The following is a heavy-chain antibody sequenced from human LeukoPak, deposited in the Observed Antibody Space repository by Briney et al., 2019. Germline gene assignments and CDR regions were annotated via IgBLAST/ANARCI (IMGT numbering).Heavy chain of an antibody. CDR1: GFTFSNAW. V-gene: IGHV3-15*01. D-gene: IGHD3-22*01. CDR3: TTGAMIVDAFDI. Sequence: PGGSLRLSCAASGFTFSNAWMSWVRQAPGKGLEWVGRIKSKTDGGTTDYAAPVKGRFTISRDDSKNTLYLQMNSLKTEDTAVYYCTTGAMIVDAFDIWGQGTMVTVSS. J-gene: IGHJ3*02. CDR2: IKSKTDGGTT.